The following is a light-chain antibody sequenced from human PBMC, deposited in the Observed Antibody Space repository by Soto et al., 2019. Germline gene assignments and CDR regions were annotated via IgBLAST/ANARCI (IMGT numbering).Light chain of an antibody. CDR3: ISYTSSSTWV. CDR1: SSDVGGYNY. J-gene: IGLJ3*02. CDR2: EVS. V-gene: IGLV2-14*01. Sequence: QSALTQPASVSASPGQSITISCTGTSSDVGGYNYVSWYQQHPGTAPKLMIYEVSNRPSGVSDRFSGSRSGNTASLTISGLQAEDESDYYCISYTSSSTWVFGGGTKLTVL.